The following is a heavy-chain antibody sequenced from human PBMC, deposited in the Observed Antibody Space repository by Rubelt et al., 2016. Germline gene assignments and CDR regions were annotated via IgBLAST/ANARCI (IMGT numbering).Heavy chain of an antibody. V-gene: IGHV4-34*01. CDR3: AGDYGGNSAVS. CDR1: GGSFSNYY. Sequence: QVQLQRWGAGLFRPSQTLSLTCGVYGGSFSNYYWTWIRQPPGKGLEWIGEINHRGSTNYNPSLKSRVTISVDTSMNQFSLNLTSVTAADTAVYYCAGDYGGNSAVSWGRGTLITVSS. J-gene: IGHJ5*02. D-gene: IGHD4-23*01. CDR2: INHRGST.